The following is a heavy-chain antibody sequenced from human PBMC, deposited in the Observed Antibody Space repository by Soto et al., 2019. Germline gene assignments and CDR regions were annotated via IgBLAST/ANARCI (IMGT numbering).Heavy chain of an antibody. D-gene: IGHD3-3*01. CDR1: GGTFSSYA. CDR2: IIPIFGTA. J-gene: IGHJ5*02. V-gene: IGHV1-69*06. Sequence: SVKVSCKASGGTFSSYAISWVRQAPGQGLEWMGGIIPIFGTASYAQKFQGRVTITADKSTSTAYTELSSLRSEDTAVYYCARGGYDFWSGYSGVWFDPWGQGTLVTVSS. CDR3: ARGGYDFWSGYSGVWFDP.